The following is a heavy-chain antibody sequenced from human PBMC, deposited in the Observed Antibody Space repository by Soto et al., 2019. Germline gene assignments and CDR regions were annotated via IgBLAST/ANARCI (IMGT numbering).Heavy chain of an antibody. Sequence: GGSLRLSCAASGFTFSSYAMSWVRQAPGKGLEWVSAISGNAGRTYYADSVKGRFIISRDNSRDTLSLQMDSLRGEDTAIYYCAKTKGNYCSGGSCYYFDKWGQGVLVTVSS. CDR3: AKTKGNYCSGGSCYYFDK. V-gene: IGHV3-23*01. J-gene: IGHJ4*02. D-gene: IGHD2-15*01. CDR1: GFTFSSYA. CDR2: ISGNAGRT.